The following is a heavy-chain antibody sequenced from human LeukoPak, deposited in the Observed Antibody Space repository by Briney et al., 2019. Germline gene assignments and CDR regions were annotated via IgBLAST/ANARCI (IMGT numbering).Heavy chain of an antibody. V-gene: IGHV3-23*01. D-gene: IGHD2-8*01. Sequence: GGSLRLSCATSGFPFSDFSMSWVRQAPGKGLEWISTTNSGGSSTDYAESVKGRFTISRDNSKNALYLQMSSLRVEDTAMYYCAKQSYARSLGEGGPGTLVTVSS. CDR3: AKQSYARSLGE. CDR2: TNSGGSST. J-gene: IGHJ4*02. CDR1: GFPFSDFS.